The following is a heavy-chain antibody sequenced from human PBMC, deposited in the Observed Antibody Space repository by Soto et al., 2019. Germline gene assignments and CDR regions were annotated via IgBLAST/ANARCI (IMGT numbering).Heavy chain of an antibody. CDR1: GGSFIDYY. Sequence: SETLSLTCAFYGGSFIDYYWIWIRQPPGKGLEWIGEINHRGSTNYNPSLKSRVTISVDTSKNQFSLNLSSVTAADTAVYFCAREGSPYSSIWYGHIKSQRNEFDYWGQGTLVTV. CDR3: AREGSPYSSIWYGHIKSQRNEFDY. V-gene: IGHV4-34*01. CDR2: INHRGST. D-gene: IGHD6-13*01. J-gene: IGHJ4*02.